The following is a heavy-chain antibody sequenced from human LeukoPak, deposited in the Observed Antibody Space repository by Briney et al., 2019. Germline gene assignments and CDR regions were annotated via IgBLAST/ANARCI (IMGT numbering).Heavy chain of an antibody. J-gene: IGHJ4*02. D-gene: IGHD1-26*01. V-gene: IGHV3-23*01. CDR2: ISGSGDST. CDR3: AKDLGGTYWYYFDY. CDR1: GFAFSSYA. Sequence: PGGSLRLSCAASGFAFSSYAMSWVRQAPGKGLERVSGISGSGDSTYYADSVKGRFTISRDNPKNTLILQMNSLRAEDTAVYYCAKDLGGTYWYYFDYWGQGTLVTVSS.